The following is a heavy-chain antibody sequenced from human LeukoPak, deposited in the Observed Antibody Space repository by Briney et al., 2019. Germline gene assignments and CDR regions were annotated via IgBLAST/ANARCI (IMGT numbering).Heavy chain of an antibody. CDR1: GYTFTGYY. Sequence: ASVKVSCKASGYTFTGYYMHWVRQAPGQGLEWMGWINPNSGGTNYAQKFQGRVTMTRDTFISTAYMELSRLRSDDTAVYYCARGSSGSVYYYYYYMDVWGKGTTVTVSS. D-gene: IGHD6-19*01. J-gene: IGHJ6*03. CDR2: INPNSGGT. V-gene: IGHV1-2*02. CDR3: ARGSSGSVYYYYYYMDV.